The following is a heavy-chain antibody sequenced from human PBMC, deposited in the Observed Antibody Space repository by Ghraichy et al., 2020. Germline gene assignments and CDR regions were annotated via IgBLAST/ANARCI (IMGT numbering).Heavy chain of an antibody. D-gene: IGHD2-21*02. CDR3: ARGVVTANCWFDP. J-gene: IGHJ5*02. CDR1: GGTFSSYA. Sequence: SVKVSCKASGGTFSSYAISWVRQAPGQGLEWMGGNIPIFGTANYAQKFQGRVTITADESTSTAYMELSSLRSEDTAVYYCARGVVTANCWFDPWGQGTLVTVSS. V-gene: IGHV1-69*13. CDR2: NIPIFGTA.